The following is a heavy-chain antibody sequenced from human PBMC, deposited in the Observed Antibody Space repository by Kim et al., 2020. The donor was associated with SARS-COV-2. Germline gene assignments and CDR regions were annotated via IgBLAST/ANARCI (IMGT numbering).Heavy chain of an antibody. V-gene: IGHV3-30-3*01. D-gene: IGHD6-6*01. CDR1: GFTFSSYA. Sequence: GRSLRLSCAASGFTFSSYAMHWVRQAPGKGLEWVAVISYDGSNKYYADSVKGRFTISRDNSKNTLYLQMNSLRAEDTAVYYCARSIAGSYYYGMDVWGQGTTVTVSS. CDR2: ISYDGSNK. CDR3: ARSIAGSYYYGMDV. J-gene: IGHJ6*02.